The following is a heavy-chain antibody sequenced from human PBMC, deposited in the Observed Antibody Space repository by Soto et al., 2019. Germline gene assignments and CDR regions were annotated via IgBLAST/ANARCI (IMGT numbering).Heavy chain of an antibody. Sequence: ASVKVSCKVSGYTLTELSMHWVRQAPGKGLEWMGGFDPEDGETIYAQKFQGRVTMTEDTSTDTAYMELSSLRSEDTAVYYCARVVVPAAMPDSPYYFYMYVWGEWTTVTVS. CDR3: ARVVVPAAMPDSPYYFYMYV. D-gene: IGHD2-2*01. J-gene: IGHJ6*03. CDR2: FDPEDGET. CDR1: GYTLTELS. V-gene: IGHV1-24*01.